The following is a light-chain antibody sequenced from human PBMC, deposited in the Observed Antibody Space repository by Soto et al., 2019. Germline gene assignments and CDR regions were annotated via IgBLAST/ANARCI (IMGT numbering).Light chain of an antibody. CDR1: QNINNW. J-gene: IGKJ2*01. V-gene: IGKV1-5*01. CDR2: DAS. Sequence: DIQVTQSPSTLSASVGDRVTITCRASQNINNWLAWYQQKPGKAPNFLIYDASSLESGVPSRFSGSGSGTEFTLTISSLQPDGFATYYCQQYSSYPLTFGQGTKLEI. CDR3: QQYSSYPLT.